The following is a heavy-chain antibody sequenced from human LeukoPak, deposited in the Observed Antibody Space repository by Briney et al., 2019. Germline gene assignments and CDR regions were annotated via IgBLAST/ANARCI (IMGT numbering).Heavy chain of an antibody. V-gene: IGHV3-21*01. CDR2: ISSSSSSYI. CDR1: GFTFSSYS. Sequence: GESLKISCAASGFTFSSYSMNWVRQAPGKGLEWVSSISSSSSSYIYYADSVKGRFTISRDNAKNSLYLQMNSLRAEDTAVYYCARGSSRRYDFWSGYYDFDYWGQGTLVTVSS. CDR3: ARGSSRRYDFWSGYYDFDY. D-gene: IGHD3-3*01. J-gene: IGHJ4*02.